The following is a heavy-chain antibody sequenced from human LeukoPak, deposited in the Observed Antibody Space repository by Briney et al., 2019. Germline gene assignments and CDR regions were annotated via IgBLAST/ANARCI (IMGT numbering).Heavy chain of an antibody. V-gene: IGHV3-23*01. D-gene: IGHD5-12*01. CDR2: ISGSGGST. J-gene: IGHJ3*02. CDR3: ARGTTDIVAEISHAFDI. Sequence: PGGSLRLSCTDSGFTFSSYAMNWVRQAPGKGLEWVAAISGSGGSTYYADSVKGRFTISRDNSRNTLFLQMNSLRADDTAVYYCARGTTDIVAEISHAFDIWGQGTVVTVSS. CDR1: GFTFSSYA.